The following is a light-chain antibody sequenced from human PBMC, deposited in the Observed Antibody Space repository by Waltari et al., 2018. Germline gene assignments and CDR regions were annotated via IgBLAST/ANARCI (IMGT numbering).Light chain of an antibody. CDR3: QKYASLPAT. V-gene: IGKV3-20*01. Sequence: EVVLTQSPGTLSLSPGEGATLSCRASQSVSRSLAWYQQKPGQAPRLLIYDTSRRATGIPDRFSGSGSGTDFSLTIRRLEPEDFAMYYCQKYASLPATFGQGTKVEIK. J-gene: IGKJ1*01. CDR2: DTS. CDR1: QSVSRS.